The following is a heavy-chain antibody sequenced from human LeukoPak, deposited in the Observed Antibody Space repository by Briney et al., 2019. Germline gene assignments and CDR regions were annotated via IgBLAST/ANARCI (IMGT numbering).Heavy chain of an antibody. J-gene: IGHJ4*02. CDR2: IRSNTYGGTT. Sequence: GGSLRLSCTASGFTFGDDAMGWVRQAPGKGLQWVGLIRSNTYGGTTEYAASVKGRFTISRDDSKSIAHLQMYSLKTEDTAVYYCARRDIVVVVSASDYWGQGTLVTVSS. D-gene: IGHD2-15*01. CDR3: ARRDIVVVVSASDY. CDR1: GFTFGDDA. V-gene: IGHV3-49*04.